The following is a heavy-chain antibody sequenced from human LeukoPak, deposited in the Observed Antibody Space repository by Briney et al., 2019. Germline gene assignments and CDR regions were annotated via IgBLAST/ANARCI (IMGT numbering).Heavy chain of an antibody. J-gene: IGHJ4*02. V-gene: IGHV3-23*01. CDR1: GFTFSSYA. D-gene: IGHD6-19*01. CDR2: ISGSGGST. Sequence: GGSLRLSCAASGFTFSSYAMSWVRQAPGKGLEGVSAISGSGGSTYYADSVKGQFTISRDNSKNTLYLQMNSLIAEDTAVYYCAKSRGGGGWYFDYWGQGTLVTVSS. CDR3: AKSRGGGGWYFDY.